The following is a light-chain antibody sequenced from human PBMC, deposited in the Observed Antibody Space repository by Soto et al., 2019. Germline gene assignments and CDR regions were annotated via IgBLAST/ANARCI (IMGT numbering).Light chain of an antibody. CDR3: QQSYNLWT. J-gene: IGKJ1*01. V-gene: IGKV1-5*03. CDR2: KAS. Sequence: DIQMTQSPSTLSASVGDRVTITCRASQSISSWLAWYQQKPGKAPKLLIYKASSLESGVPSRFSGSGSGTEFTLTISSLQPDDSATYYCQQSYNLWTFGQGTKVEIK. CDR1: QSISSW.